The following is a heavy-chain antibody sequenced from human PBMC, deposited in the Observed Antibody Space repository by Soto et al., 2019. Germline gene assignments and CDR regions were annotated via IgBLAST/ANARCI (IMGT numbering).Heavy chain of an antibody. CDR2: INPKSGGT. CDR3: ARDLAALYDSSGYCLDC. V-gene: IGHV1-2*02. CDR1: GYTFSDYY. J-gene: IGHJ4*02. D-gene: IGHD3-22*01. Sequence: ASVKVSCKASGYTFSDYYMHWVRQAPGLGLEWMGWINPKSGGTKYAQKFQGRVTMTRDTSISTAYMELNRLSSDDTAVYYCARDLAALYDSSGYCLDCWGQGTLVTVSS.